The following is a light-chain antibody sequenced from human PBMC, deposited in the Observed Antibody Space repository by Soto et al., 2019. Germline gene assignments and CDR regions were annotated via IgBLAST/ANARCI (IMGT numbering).Light chain of an antibody. CDR2: KAS. CDR1: QTISSW. Sequence: DIQMTQSPSTLSGSVGDRVTITCRASQTISSWLAWYQQKPGKAPKLLIYKASTLKSGVPSRFSGSGSGTEFTLTISSLQPDDFETYYCQHYHSYPEAFGKGTKVDSK. CDR3: QHYHSYPEA. V-gene: IGKV1-5*03. J-gene: IGKJ1*01.